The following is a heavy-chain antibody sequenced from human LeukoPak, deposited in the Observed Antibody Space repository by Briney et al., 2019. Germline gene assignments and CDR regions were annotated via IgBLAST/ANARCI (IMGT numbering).Heavy chain of an antibody. Sequence: SETLSLTCAVYGGSFSTYYWTWIRQSPGKGLEWIGEVNHSGSTNYNPSLKSRVTISVDTSKNLFFLKLSSVTAADTAVYYCARGRYLPLYFDYWGQGTLVTVSS. J-gene: IGHJ4*02. V-gene: IGHV4-34*01. CDR2: VNHSGST. D-gene: IGHD3-16*02. CDR3: ARGRYLPLYFDY. CDR1: GGSFSTYY.